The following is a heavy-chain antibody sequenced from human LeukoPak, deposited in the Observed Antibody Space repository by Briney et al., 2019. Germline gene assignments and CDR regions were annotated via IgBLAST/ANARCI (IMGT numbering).Heavy chain of an antibody. Sequence: PGGSLRLSCAASGFTFSSYAMHWVRQAPGKGLEWVAVISYDGSNKYYADSVKGRFTISRDNSKNTLYLQMNSLRAEDTAVYYCARAALGAAGRRIDYWGQGTLVTVSS. CDR2: ISYDGSNK. CDR1: GFTFSSYA. CDR3: ARAALGAAGRRIDY. V-gene: IGHV3-30*04. J-gene: IGHJ4*02. D-gene: IGHD6-13*01.